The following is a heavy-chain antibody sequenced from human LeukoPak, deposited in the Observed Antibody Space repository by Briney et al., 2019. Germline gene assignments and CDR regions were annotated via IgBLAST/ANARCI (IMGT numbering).Heavy chain of an antibody. CDR3: AKSNYFDGGGYYFFDY. V-gene: IGHV3-23*01. Sequence: PGGSLGLSCAASGFTFSKYAMTWVRQAPGKGLEWVSGISVSGGSTNYADSVKGRFTISRDNSKNTLYLQMNSLRAEDTAVYYCAKSNYFDGGGYYFFDYWGQGTLVTVSS. CDR1: GFTFSKYA. J-gene: IGHJ4*02. CDR2: ISVSGGST. D-gene: IGHD3-22*01.